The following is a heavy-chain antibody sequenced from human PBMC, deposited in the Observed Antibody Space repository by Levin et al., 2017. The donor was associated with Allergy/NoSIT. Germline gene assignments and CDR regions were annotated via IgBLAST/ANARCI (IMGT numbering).Heavy chain of an antibody. CDR3: ARGLLSYYFDY. Sequence: LRLSCTVSGGSISSGGYYWSWIRQHPGKGLEWIGYIYYSGNTYYNPSLKSRVFISVDTSENLFSLKLSSVTAADTAVYYCARGLLSYYFDYWGQGTLVTVSS. J-gene: IGHJ4*02. V-gene: IGHV4-31*03. CDR2: IYYSGNT. CDR1: GGSISSGGYY. D-gene: IGHD3-3*01.